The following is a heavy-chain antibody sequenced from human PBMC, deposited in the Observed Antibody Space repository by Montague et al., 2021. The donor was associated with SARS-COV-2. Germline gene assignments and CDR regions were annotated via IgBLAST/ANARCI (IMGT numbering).Heavy chain of an antibody. J-gene: IGHJ6*03. CDR1: GGSFSGNY. V-gene: IGHV4-34*01. CDR3: ARGQQGVNMVLVVIGFYYYMDV. CDR2: INQSGDI. Sequence: SETLSLTCAVSGGSFSGNYWSWVRQPPGEGLQWIGDINQSGDIDHNPSLKSRVTISVETSRNQFSLKLTSVTAVDTAVYFCARGQQGVNMVLVVIGFYYYMDVWGKGTTVTVSS. D-gene: IGHD2-8*02.